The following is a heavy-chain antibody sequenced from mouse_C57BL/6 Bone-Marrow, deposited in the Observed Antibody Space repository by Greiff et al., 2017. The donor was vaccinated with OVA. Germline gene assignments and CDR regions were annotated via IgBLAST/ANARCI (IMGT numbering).Heavy chain of an antibody. Sequence: EVQLQQSGPELVKPGASVKISCKASGYSFTDYNMNWVKQSTGKSLEWIGGINPNYGTTSYNQKFQGKATLTVDQSSSTASMQLNSQTSEVSSVETCASRDDYGVDYFDYWGQGTTLTVSS. CDR3: ASRDDYGVDYFDY. V-gene: IGHV1-39*01. CDR1: GYSFTDYN. D-gene: IGHD2-4*01. J-gene: IGHJ2*01. CDR2: INPNYGTT.